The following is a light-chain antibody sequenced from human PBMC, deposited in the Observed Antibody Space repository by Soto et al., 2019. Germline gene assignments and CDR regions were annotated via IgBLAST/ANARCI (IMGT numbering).Light chain of an antibody. CDR3: QQAKSLPQT. CDR2: AAS. Sequence: DIQMTQSPSSVSASVGERVTMTCRASQAISTCLAWYQQNPGKAPKLLIYAASNLQTGVPSRFSGSGSGTDFTLTISSLQPEYFATYYCQQAKSLPQTFGQGTKVEIK. V-gene: IGKV1D-12*01. CDR1: QAISTC. J-gene: IGKJ1*01.